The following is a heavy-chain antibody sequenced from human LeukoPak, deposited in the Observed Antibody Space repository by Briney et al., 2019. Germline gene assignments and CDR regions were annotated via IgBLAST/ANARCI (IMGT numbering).Heavy chain of an antibody. CDR3: ARDCSGGSCYGAFDI. D-gene: IGHD2-15*01. J-gene: IGHJ3*02. V-gene: IGHV4-30-4*01. Sequence: SQTLSLTCTVSGASIRSGDYYWSWIRQPPGTGLEWIGYIYDSGGTYYNPSLKSRVTISVDTSENRFSLKLSSVTATDTAVYYCARDCSGGSCYGAFDIWGQGTMVTVSS. CDR1: GASIRSGDYY. CDR2: IYDSGGT.